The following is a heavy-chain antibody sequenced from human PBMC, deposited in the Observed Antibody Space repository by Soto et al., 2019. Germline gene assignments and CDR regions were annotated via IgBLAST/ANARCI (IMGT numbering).Heavy chain of an antibody. Sequence: SETLSLTCTVSGGSISSSSYYWGWIRQPPGKGLGWIGSIYYSGSTYYNPSLKSRVTISVDTSKNQFSLKLSSVTAADTAVYYCARGLGDYVLTTWFDPWGQGTLVTVSS. V-gene: IGHV4-39*01. CDR1: GGSISSSSYY. CDR2: IYYSGST. J-gene: IGHJ5*02. D-gene: IGHD4-17*01. CDR3: ARGLGDYVLTTWFDP.